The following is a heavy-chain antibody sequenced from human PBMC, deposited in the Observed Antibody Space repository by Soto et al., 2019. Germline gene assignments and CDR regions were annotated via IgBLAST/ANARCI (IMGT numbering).Heavy chain of an antibody. CDR1: GDSVSSNSAG. Sequence: PSQTLSLTCAITGDSVSSNSAGWSWVRQSPSRGLEWLGRTYYRSKWYYEYAVSVRGRITINPDTSKNQYSLQLNSVTTEDTAVYFCARGEQYSGRIFDYCGQGTLVTVSS. CDR3: ARGEQYSGRIFDY. CDR2: TYYRSKWYY. J-gene: IGHJ4*01. D-gene: IGHD1-26*01. V-gene: IGHV6-1*01.